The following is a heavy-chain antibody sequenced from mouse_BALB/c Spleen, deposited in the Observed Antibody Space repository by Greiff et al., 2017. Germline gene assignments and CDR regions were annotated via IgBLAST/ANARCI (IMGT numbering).Heavy chain of an antibody. Sequence: EVMLVESGGDLVKPGGSLKLSCAASGFTFSSYGMSWVRQTPDKRLEWVATISSGGSYTYYPDSVKGRFTISRDNAKNTLYLQMSSLKSEDTAMYYCARQMDYWGQGTLVTVSA. V-gene: IGHV5-6*02. J-gene: IGHJ3*01. CDR1: GFTFSSYG. CDR3: ARQMDY. CDR2: ISSGGSYT. D-gene: IGHD2-3*01.